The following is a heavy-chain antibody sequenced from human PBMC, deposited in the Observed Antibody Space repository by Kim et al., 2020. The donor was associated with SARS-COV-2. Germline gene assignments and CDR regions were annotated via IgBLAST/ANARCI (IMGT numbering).Heavy chain of an antibody. CDR2: IRVSAFGGTA. D-gene: IGHD3-3*01. V-gene: IGHV3-49*03. Sequence: GGSLRLSCRASGFTFGDYSMGWFRQAPGKGLEWVGFIRVSAFGGTAEYAASVEGRFTISRDDSESFAYLQMDGLKTEDTAMYYCTREAHLTTLGGVIRNDSFDSWGQGTMGTVSS. CDR1: GFTFGDYS. CDR3: TREAHLTTLGGVIRNDSFDS. J-gene: IGHJ3*02.